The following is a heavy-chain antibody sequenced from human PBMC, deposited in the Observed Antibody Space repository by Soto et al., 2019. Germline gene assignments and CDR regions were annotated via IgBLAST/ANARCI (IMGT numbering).Heavy chain of an antibody. D-gene: IGHD5-18*01. CDR3: ARIPVDTYMINWFDP. Sequence: SETLPLTCTASGGSVTRGDYYWSWIRQPPGKGLQWIAYIYYSGSTSYIPSLKSRVSISLDTSKNQFSLRLTSVTAADTAVYYCARIPVDTYMINWFDPWGQGTLVTVSS. J-gene: IGHJ5*02. CDR1: GGSVTRGDYY. V-gene: IGHV4-61*08. CDR2: IYYSGST.